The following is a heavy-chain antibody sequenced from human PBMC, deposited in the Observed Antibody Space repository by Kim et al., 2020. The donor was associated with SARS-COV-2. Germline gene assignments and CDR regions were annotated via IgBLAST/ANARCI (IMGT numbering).Heavy chain of an antibody. Sequence: GESLKISCRGSGYSFTSYWIGWVRQMPGKGLEWMGIIYPGDSDSRYSPSFQGQVTISADKSISTAYLQLSSLKASDTAVHYCATQGSSSWKHYFDFWGQGTLVTVSS. D-gene: IGHD6-13*01. CDR2: IYPGDSDS. J-gene: IGHJ4*02. CDR3: ATQGSSSWKHYFDF. CDR1: GYSFTSYW. V-gene: IGHV5-51*01.